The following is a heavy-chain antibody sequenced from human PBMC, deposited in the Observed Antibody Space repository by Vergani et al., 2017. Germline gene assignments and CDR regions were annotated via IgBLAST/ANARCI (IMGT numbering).Heavy chain of an antibody. J-gene: IGHJ4*02. CDR2: IYHSGST. V-gene: IGHV4-38-2*01. Sequence: QVQLQESGPGLVKPSDTLSLTCAVSGYSISSGYYWGRIRQPPGKGLEWIGSIYHSGSTYYNPSLKSRVTISVDTSKNQFSLKLSSVTAADTAVYYCARWGSITIPIWGQGTLVTVSS. CDR3: ARWGSITIPI. CDR1: GYSISSGYY. D-gene: IGHD3-9*01.